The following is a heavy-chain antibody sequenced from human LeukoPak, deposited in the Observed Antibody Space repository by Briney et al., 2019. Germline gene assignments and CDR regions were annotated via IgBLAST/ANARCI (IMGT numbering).Heavy chain of an antibody. Sequence: PGGSLRLSCVASGVIVSNNYMSWVRQAPGKGLEWVSVLYNAGSTYYADSVKGRFTISRDNSKNTLYLQMYSLRAEDTAVYYCARGYGDYVEFDYWGQGTLVTVSS. CDR2: LYNAGST. V-gene: IGHV3-53*01. CDR3: ARGYGDYVEFDY. D-gene: IGHD4-17*01. CDR1: GVIVSNNY. J-gene: IGHJ4*02.